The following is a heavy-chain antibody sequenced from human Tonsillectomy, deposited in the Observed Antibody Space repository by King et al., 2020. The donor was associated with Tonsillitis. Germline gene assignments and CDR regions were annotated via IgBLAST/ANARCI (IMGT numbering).Heavy chain of an antibody. V-gene: IGHV4-59*01. CDR1: GGSISSYY. CDR2: IYYSGNS. D-gene: IGHD5-24*01. J-gene: IGHJ4*02. Sequence: QLQESGPGLVKPSETLSLTCTVSGGSISSYYWGWIRQPPGKGLEWIGYIYYSGNSNYNPSLKSRVTISVDTSKNQFSLRLSSVTAADTAVYYCARADGYKSLAFIDYWGQGTLVTVSS. CDR3: ARADGYKSLAFIDY.